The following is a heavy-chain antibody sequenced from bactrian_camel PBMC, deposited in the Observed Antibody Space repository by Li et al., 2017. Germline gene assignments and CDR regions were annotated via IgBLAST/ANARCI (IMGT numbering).Heavy chain of an antibody. V-gene: IGHV3S26*01. CDR1: GFTFSSYW. CDR2: IDGSGGTA. D-gene: IGHD5*01. Sequence: HVQLVESGGGLVQPGGSLRLSCAASGFTFSSYWMYCIRQAPGKGLEWVSSIDGSGGTANYADSVKGRFTMFRDKTKNTVILQMYRLKPEESAVYYCVNFRNGVLGSGTQVTVS. J-gene: IGHJ4*01.